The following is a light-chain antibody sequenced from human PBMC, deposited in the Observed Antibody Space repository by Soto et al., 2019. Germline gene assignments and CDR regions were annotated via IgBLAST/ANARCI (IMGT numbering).Light chain of an antibody. V-gene: IGLV2-14*01. Sequence: QSVLTQPASVSGSPGQSITISCTGTSSDIDTYNYVSWYQQHPGKAPKLIIYEVTNRPSGVSNRFSGSKSGDTASLTISGLRAEDEDDYYCSSYTSSTDYVFGTGTKVTVL. CDR1: SSDIDTYNY. CDR2: EVT. CDR3: SSYTSSTDYV. J-gene: IGLJ1*01.